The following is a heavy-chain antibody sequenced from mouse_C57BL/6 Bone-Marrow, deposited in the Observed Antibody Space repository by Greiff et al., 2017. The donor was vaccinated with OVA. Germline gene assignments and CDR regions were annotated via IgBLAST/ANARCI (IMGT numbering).Heavy chain of an antibody. CDR1: GYTFTDYE. J-gene: IGHJ4*01. V-gene: IGHV1-15*01. D-gene: IGHD2-5*01. CDR2: IDPETGGT. CDR3: TRGYSNYYAIDY. Sequence: QVQLQQSGAELVRPGASVTLSCTASGYTFTDYEMHWVKQTPVHGLEWIGAIDPETGGTAYNQKFKGKAILTADKSSSTAYMELRIRTSEDSAVYYCTRGYSNYYAIDYWGQGTSVTVSS.